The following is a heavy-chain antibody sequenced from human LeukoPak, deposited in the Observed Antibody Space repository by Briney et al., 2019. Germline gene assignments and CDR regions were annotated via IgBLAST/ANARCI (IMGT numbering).Heavy chain of an antibody. CDR1: GDTFTTYA. J-gene: IGHJ3*02. V-gene: IGHV1-69*13. D-gene: IGHD4-17*01. CDR3: ARDPNGDPWGDDAFDI. CDR2: IIPMFDTP. Sequence: GASVKVSCKASGDTFTTYAIIWVRQAPGQGLEWMGGIIPMFDTPNYAQRLQGRVTITADESTSTAYMELSSLRSEDTAVYYCARDPNGDPWGDDAFDIWGQRTMVTVSS.